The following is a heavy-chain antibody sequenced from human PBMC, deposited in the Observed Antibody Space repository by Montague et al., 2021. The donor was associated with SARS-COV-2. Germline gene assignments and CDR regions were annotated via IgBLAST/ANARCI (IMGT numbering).Heavy chain of an antibody. CDR3: ARAHADSVYHFWSGSVTSTSLDV. J-gene: IGHJ6*04. CDR2: IGTAGDT. CDR1: GFTFSSHD. V-gene: IGHV3-13*01. D-gene: IGHD3-3*01. Sequence: SRRLYCAASGFTFSSHDMHWVRQSPGKGLQWVSAIGTAGDTYYESSVEGRFTISREDAKSSLSLQMTSLTAGDTAVYYCARAHADSVYHFWSGSVTSTSLDVGDKGTAVTVSS.